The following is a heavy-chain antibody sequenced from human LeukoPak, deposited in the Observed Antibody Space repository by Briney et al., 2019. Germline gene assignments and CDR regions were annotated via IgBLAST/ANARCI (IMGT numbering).Heavy chain of an antibody. J-gene: IGHJ3*02. CDR3: ARGPYSYDSSGAFDI. D-gene: IGHD3-22*01. Sequence: SETLSLTCTVSGDSFSSGAYYWSWLRQPAGMGLEWIGRISGSGSTNSNPSLKSRVTITGDTSKNQFSLKLSSVTAADTAVYFCARGPYSYDSSGAFDIWGQGTMVTVSS. CDR2: ISGSGST. CDR1: GDSFSSGAYY. V-gene: IGHV4-61*02.